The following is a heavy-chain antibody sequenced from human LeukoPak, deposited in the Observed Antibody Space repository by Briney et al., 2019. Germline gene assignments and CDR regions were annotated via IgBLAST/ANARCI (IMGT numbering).Heavy chain of an antibody. J-gene: IGHJ4*02. CDR2: IYYSGST. V-gene: IGHV4-61*01. D-gene: IGHD2-21*02. Sequence: SETLSLTCTVSGGSVSSGSYYWSWIRQPPGKGLEWIGYIYYSGSTNYNPSLKSRVTISVDTSKNQFSLKLSSVTADDTAVYYCARGYCSGDCFTLFDYWGQGTLVTVSS. CDR3: ARGYCSGDCFTLFDY. CDR1: GGSVSSGSYY.